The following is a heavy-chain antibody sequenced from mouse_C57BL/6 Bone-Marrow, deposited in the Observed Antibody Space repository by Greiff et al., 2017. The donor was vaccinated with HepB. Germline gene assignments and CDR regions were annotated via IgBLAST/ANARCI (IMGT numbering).Heavy chain of an antibody. D-gene: IGHD2-12*01. V-gene: IGHV5-6*02. CDR3: ARRLRSYYAMDY. CDR2: ISSGGSYT. CDR1: GFTFSSYG. Sequence: DVHLVESGGDLVKPGGSLKLSCAASGFTFSSYGMSWVRQTPDKRLEWVATISSGGSYTYYPDSVKGRFTISRDNAKNTLYLQMSSLKSEDTAMYYCARRLRSYYAMDYWGQGTSVTVSS. J-gene: IGHJ4*01.